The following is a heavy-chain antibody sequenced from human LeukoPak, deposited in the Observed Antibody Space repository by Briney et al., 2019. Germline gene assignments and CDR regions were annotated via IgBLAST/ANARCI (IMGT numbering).Heavy chain of an antibody. Sequence: GGSLRLSCAASGFTFSSYAMTWVRQAPGKGLEWVSVIYSDGRTYYADSVKGRFTISRDNAKSSLYLQMNSLRAEDTAVYYCARDLYSSSWYVPVDYWGQGTLVTVSS. V-gene: IGHV3-66*01. CDR1: GFTFSSYA. J-gene: IGHJ4*02. CDR2: IYSDGRT. CDR3: ARDLYSSSWYVPVDY. D-gene: IGHD6-13*01.